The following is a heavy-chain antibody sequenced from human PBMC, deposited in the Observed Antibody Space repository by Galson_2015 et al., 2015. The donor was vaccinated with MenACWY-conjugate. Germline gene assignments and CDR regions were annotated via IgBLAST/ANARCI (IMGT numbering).Heavy chain of an antibody. CDR1: GYTFPNYG. CDR2: VIPVFETT. Sequence: SVKVSCKASGYTFPNYGFTWVRQAPGQGLEWVGGVIPVFETTTYAPKFQGRVSITADESTSMAHMEMRSLRADDTAMYYCVRGSLSIVTTDHHYYMDVWGTGTTVTVSS. V-gene: IGHV1-69*13. D-gene: IGHD2-21*01. CDR3: VRGSLSIVTTDHHYYMDV. J-gene: IGHJ6*03.